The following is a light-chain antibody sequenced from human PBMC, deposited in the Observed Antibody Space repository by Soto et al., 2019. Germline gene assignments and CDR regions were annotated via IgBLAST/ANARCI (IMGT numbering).Light chain of an antibody. V-gene: IGKV3-20*01. CDR2: GAS. CDR1: QSVSSSY. CDR3: EQSGSSRHT. Sequence: EIVLTQSPGTLSLSPGERATLSCRASQSVSSSYLAWYQQKPGQAPRLLIYGASSRATGIPDRFSGSGSGTGFPLTISRLDLEDFGVYYCEQSGSSRHTLGRGTELQIK. J-gene: IGKJ2*01.